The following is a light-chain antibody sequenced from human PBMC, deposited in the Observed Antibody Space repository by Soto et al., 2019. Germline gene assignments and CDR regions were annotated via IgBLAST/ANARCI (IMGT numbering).Light chain of an antibody. CDR2: EVS. V-gene: IGLV2-14*01. J-gene: IGLJ1*01. CDR3: SSYTTSSTYV. Sequence: QSVLTQPASVSGSPGQSITISCTGTSNDVGGYNYVSWYQQHLGKAPKLMIYEVSNRPSGISNRFSGSKSSNAASLTISGLQAEDEADYYCSSYTTSSTYVFGTGTKVTVL. CDR1: SNDVGGYNY.